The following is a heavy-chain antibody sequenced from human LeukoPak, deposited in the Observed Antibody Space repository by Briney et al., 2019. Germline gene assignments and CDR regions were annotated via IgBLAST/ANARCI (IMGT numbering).Heavy chain of an antibody. D-gene: IGHD1-26*01. CDR3: ARQNTPHGNFDY. Sequence: PGGSLRLSCAASGFTFNSYAMNWVRQAPGKGLEWVSAISGRGGSTYYADSVKGRFSISRDNSKNTLYLQMNSLRGEDTAVYYCARQNTPHGNFDYWGQGTLVTVSS. V-gene: IGHV3-23*01. CDR1: GFTFNSYA. J-gene: IGHJ4*02. CDR2: ISGRGGST.